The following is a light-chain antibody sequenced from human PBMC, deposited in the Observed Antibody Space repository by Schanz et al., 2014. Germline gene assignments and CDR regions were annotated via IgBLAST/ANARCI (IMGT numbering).Light chain of an antibody. CDR1: SSDVGGYNL. Sequence: QSALTQPASVSGSPGQSITISCTGTSSDVGGYNLVSWYQQYPGKAPKLMIYDVSNRPSGVSNRFSGSKSGNTASLTISGLQAEDEADYYCCSYAGSNNWVFGGGTKVTVL. CDR2: DVS. J-gene: IGLJ3*02. V-gene: IGLV2-14*01. CDR3: CSYAGSNNWV.